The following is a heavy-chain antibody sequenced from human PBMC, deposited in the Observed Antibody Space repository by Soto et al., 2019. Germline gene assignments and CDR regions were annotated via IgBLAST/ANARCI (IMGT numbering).Heavy chain of an antibody. J-gene: IGHJ6*02. CDR3: ASELITMVRGVIISTGMDV. V-gene: IGHV4-61*01. Sequence: SETLSLTCTVSGGSVSSGSYYWSWIRQPPGKGLEWIGYIYYSGSTNYNPSLKSRVTISVDTSKNQFSLKLSSVTAADTAVYYCASELITMVRGVIISTGMDVWGRGTTVTVS. CDR2: IYYSGST. CDR1: GGSVSSGSYY. D-gene: IGHD3-10*01.